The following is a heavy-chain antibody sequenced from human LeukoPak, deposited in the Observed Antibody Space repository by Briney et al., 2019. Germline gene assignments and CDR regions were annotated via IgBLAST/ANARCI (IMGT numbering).Heavy chain of an antibody. J-gene: IGHJ4*02. CDR2: INAGNGDT. CDR1: GYTFTKYV. CDR3: ARDDCGDTCYPGGY. Sequence: HRASVKVSCKASGYTFTKYVVHWIRQPPAQRPEWMGWINAGNGDTKYSQNFQGRVTITRDTSASTTYMELSSLTSEDTALYYCARDDCGDTCYPGGYWGQGTLVTVSS. V-gene: IGHV1-3*01. D-gene: IGHD2-2*01.